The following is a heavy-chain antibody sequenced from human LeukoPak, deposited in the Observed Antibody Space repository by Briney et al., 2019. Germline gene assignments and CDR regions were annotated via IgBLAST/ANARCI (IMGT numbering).Heavy chain of an antibody. CDR2: INSDGINT. D-gene: IGHD3-22*01. CDR1: GFTFSNYW. Sequence: GGSLRLSCAASGFTFSNYWMDWVRQAPGKGLVWVSRINSDGINTSYADSVKGRFTISRDNAKNTLHLQMNSLRAEDTAVYYCARDLGQYYDTSYNWFDPWGQGTLVTVSS. V-gene: IGHV3-74*01. CDR3: ARDLGQYYDTSYNWFDP. J-gene: IGHJ5*02.